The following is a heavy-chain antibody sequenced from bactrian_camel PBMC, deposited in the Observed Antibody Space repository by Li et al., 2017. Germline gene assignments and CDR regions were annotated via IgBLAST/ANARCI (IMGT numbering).Heavy chain of an antibody. Sequence: QVQLVESGGGSVQAGGSLTLTCTASNFTEFPYNNYCLGWFRQAPGKEREGVAAIDTDGAVKYADSVKGRFTISRDSAKNTVYLQMNNLQPEDTDTYYCAEGRGSRGEHCYSLNYWGQGTQVTVS. J-gene: IGHJ4*01. D-gene: IGHD6*01. V-gene: IGHV3S1*01. CDR2: IDTDGAVK. CDR3: AEGRGSRGEHCYSLNY. CDR1: NFTEFPYNNYC.